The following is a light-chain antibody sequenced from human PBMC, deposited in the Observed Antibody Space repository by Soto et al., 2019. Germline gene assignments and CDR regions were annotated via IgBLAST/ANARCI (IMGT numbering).Light chain of an antibody. CDR1: QSVGTY. V-gene: IGKV3-20*01. CDR3: QQYVTIPLT. Sequence: EIVLTQSPATLSLSPGERATLSCRASQSVGTYLAWYQQKPGQAPRLLIYGASSRATGIPDRFSGSGSGTDFTLTISRLEPEDFAVYYCQQYVTIPLTFGGGTKVDIK. J-gene: IGKJ4*01. CDR2: GAS.